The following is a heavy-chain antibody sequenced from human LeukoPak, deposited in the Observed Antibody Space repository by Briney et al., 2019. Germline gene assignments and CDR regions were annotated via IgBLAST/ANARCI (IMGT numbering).Heavy chain of an antibody. D-gene: IGHD6-13*01. Sequence: PSETLSLTCAVSGGSISSSNWWSWVRQPPGKGLEWIGEIYHSGSTNYNPSLKSRVTISVDTSKNQFSLKLSSVTAADTAVYYCARERYSSSPRAFDIWGQGTMVTVSS. CDR1: GGSISSSNW. CDR3: ARERYSSSPRAFDI. J-gene: IGHJ3*02. CDR2: IYHSGST. V-gene: IGHV4-4*02.